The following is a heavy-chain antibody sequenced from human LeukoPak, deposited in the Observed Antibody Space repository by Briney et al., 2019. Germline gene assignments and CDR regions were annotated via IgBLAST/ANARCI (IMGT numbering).Heavy chain of an antibody. Sequence: GGSLRLSCAASGFAFSTYGMSWVRQAPGKGPEWVSAISGSGSNTYYADSVKGRFTISRDNSKNTLYLQMNSLRAEDTAIYYCAKDRAWGFDYWGQGTLVTVSS. CDR3: AKDRAWGFDY. D-gene: IGHD7-27*01. CDR1: GFAFSTYG. J-gene: IGHJ4*02. V-gene: IGHV3-23*01. CDR2: ISGSGSNT.